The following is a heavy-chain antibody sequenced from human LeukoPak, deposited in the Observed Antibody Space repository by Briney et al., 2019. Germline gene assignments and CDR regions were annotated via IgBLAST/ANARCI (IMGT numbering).Heavy chain of an antibody. CDR1: GFTVSSNY. V-gene: IGHV3-66*01. CDR2: IYSGGST. J-gene: IGHJ4*01. CDR3: ARVERGYSYGCPLNY. D-gene: IGHD5-18*01. Sequence: GGSLRLSCAASGFTVSSNYVSWVRQAPGKGLEWVSVIYSGGSTYYADSVKGRFTISRDNSKNTLYLQMNSLRAEDTAVYYCARVERGYSYGCPLNYWGHGPLVTVSS.